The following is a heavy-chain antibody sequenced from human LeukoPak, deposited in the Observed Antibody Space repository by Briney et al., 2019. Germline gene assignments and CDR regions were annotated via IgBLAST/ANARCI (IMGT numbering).Heavy chain of an antibody. V-gene: IGHV3-21*01. Sequence: GGSLRLSCAASGFTFSSYSMNWVRQAPGKGLEWVSSISSSSSYIYYADSVKGRFTISRDNAKNSLYLQMNSLRAEDTAVYYCASMAAPPPGLSLDIWGQGTMVTVSS. J-gene: IGHJ3*02. CDR3: ASMAAPPPGLSLDI. D-gene: IGHD5-24*01. CDR2: ISSSSSYI. CDR1: GFTFSSYS.